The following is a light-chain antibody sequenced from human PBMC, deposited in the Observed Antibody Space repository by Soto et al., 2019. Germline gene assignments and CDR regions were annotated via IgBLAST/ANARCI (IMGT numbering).Light chain of an antibody. V-gene: IGLV2-14*01. CDR3: ISYTTSVTYA. Sequence: QSVLTQAASVTGAPGDSITITCTGTSSDVGGYNYVSWYQQHPGKAPKLMISGVSNRPSGVSNRFSGSKSGNTASLTIPGLQTEDEADYYCISYTTSVTYAVGPGSKVTVL. J-gene: IGLJ1*01. CDR1: SSDVGGYNY. CDR2: GVS.